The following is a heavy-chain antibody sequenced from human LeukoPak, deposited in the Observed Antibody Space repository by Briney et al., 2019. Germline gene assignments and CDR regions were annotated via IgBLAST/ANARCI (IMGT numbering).Heavy chain of an antibody. J-gene: IGHJ5*02. V-gene: IGHV4-61*02. D-gene: IGHD6-6*01. CDR2: IYTSGST. CDR1: GGSISSGSYY. CDR3: ARDPRSIAARPVWFDP. Sequence: PSETLSLTCTVSGGSISSGSYYWSWIRQPAGKGLEWIGRIYTSGSTNYNPSLKSRVTISVDTSKNQFSLKLSSVTAADTAVYYCARDPRSIAARPVWFDPWGQGTLVTVSS.